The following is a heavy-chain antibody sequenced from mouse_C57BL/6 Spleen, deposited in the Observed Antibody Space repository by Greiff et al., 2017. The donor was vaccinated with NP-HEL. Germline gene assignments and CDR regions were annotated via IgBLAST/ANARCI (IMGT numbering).Heavy chain of an antibody. D-gene: IGHD4-1*01. CDR3: ALLGYFDY. CDR1: GYTFTSYW. CDR2: IDPSDSET. Sequence: QVQLQQSGAELVRPGSSVKLSCKASGYTFTSYWMHWVKQRPIQGLEWIGNIDPSDSETHYNQKFKDKATLTVDKSSSTAYMQLSSLTSEDSMVYYCALLGYFDYWGQGTTLTVSS. J-gene: IGHJ2*01. V-gene: IGHV1-52*01.